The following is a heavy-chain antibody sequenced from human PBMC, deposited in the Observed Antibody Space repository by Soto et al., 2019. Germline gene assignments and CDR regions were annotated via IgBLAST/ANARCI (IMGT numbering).Heavy chain of an antibody. V-gene: IGHV5-51*01. CDR2: VYPGGAGT. D-gene: IGHD1-26*01. J-gene: IGHJ4*02. CDR3: ARKFSTTTTCSMCLDN. Sequence: RVESLKISCETSGYDFTRNCIGWVRQRRWKRLEWVGLVYPGGAGTSYNRSFRSHVSMSAGEAVRRAYLQWTSLEASDAAIYYCARKFSTTTTCSMCLDNWGQGTRVTVYS. CDR1: GYDFTRNC.